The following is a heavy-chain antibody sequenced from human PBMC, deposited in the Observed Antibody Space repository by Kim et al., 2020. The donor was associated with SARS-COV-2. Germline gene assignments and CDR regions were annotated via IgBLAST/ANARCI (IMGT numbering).Heavy chain of an antibody. V-gene: IGHV3-13*04. CDR3: ARATYYYDSSGHWYFDL. CDR2: IGTAGDT. Sequence: GGSLRLSCAASGFTFSSYDMHWVRQATGKGLEWVSAIGTAGDTYYPGSVKGRFTISRENAKNSLYLQMNSLRAGDTAVYYCARATYYYDSSGHWYFDLWGRGTLVTVSS. J-gene: IGHJ2*01. CDR1: GFTFSSYD. D-gene: IGHD3-22*01.